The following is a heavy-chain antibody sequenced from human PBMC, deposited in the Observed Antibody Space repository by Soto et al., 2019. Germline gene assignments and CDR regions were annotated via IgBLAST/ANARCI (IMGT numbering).Heavy chain of an antibody. CDR3: AKFPNWEDADDF. CDR1: GDSVSNKVAT. CDR2: TYYRSKWKY. V-gene: IGHV6-1*01. Sequence: SQTLSLTCAISGDSVSNKVATWNWIRQSPSRGLEWLGRTYYRSKWKYDYAVSVKSRITISPDTSKNQFSLQLNSVTPEDTAVYYCAKFPNWEDADDFWGQGTLVTVSS. J-gene: IGHJ4*02. D-gene: IGHD7-27*01.